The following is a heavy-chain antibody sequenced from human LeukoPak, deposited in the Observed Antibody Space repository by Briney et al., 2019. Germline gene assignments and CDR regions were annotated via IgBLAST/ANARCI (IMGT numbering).Heavy chain of an antibody. CDR2: IASSGSTI. Sequence: GGSLRLSCAASGFTFSDYYINWIRHAPGEGLEWVSYIASSGSTIYYAGSVKGRFTISRDNAKNSLYLQMNSLRVEDTAVYYCARQRRWGFDYWGQGTLVTVSS. CDR3: ARQRRWGFDY. V-gene: IGHV3-11*04. D-gene: IGHD5-24*01. CDR1: GFTFSDYY. J-gene: IGHJ4*02.